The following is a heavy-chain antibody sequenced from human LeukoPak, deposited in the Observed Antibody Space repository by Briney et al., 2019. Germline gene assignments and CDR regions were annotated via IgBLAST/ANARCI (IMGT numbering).Heavy chain of an antibody. D-gene: IGHD5-24*01. V-gene: IGHV3-30*04. CDR1: GFTFSSYA. CDR2: ISYDGSNK. CDR3: ARDGISRDGYNTGPDY. J-gene: IGHJ4*02. Sequence: PGRSLRLSCAASGFTFSSYAIHWVRQAPGKGLEWVAVISYDGSNKYYADSVKGRFTISRDNSKNTLYLQMNSLRAEDTAVYYCARDGISRDGYNTGPDYWGQGTLVTVSS.